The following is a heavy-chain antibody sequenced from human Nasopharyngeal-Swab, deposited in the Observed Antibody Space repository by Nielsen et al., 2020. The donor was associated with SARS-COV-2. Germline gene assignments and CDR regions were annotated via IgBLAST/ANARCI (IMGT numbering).Heavy chain of an antibody. J-gene: IGHJ6*02. CDR3: ATGEPNYYYYYGMDV. D-gene: IGHD1-14*01. CDR1: GFTFNNYA. Sequence: GESLKISCVASGFTFNNYAMSWLRQGPGKGLEWVSAISPSGGNTYYADSVKGRFTISRDNSKNTLYLQMNSLRAEDTAVYYCATGEPNYYYYYGMDVWGQGTTVTVSS. CDR2: ISPSGGNT. V-gene: IGHV3-23*01.